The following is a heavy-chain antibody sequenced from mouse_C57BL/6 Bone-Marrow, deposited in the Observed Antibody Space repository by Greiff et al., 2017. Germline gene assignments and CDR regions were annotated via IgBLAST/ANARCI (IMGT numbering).Heavy chain of an antibody. CDR1: GYTFTSYG. V-gene: IGHV1-81*01. Sequence: VQLQQPGAELARPGASVKLSCKASGYTFTSYGISWVKQRTGQGLEWIGEIYPRSGNTYYNEKFKGKATLTADKSSSTAYMELRSLTSEDSAVYFCARWPGSWFAYWGQGTLVTVSA. CDR2: IYPRSGNT. D-gene: IGHD4-1*01. CDR3: ARWPGSWFAY. J-gene: IGHJ3*01.